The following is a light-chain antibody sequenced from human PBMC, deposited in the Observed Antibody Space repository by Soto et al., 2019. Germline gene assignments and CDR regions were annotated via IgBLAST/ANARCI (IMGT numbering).Light chain of an antibody. CDR1: QSVLYSSNNKNY. CDR2: WAS. J-gene: IGKJ4*01. V-gene: IGKV4-1*01. CDR3: QHSYNTPPT. Sequence: DIVMTQSPDSLAVSLGERATINCKSSQSVLYSSNNKNYLSWYQQRPGQPPKLLIYWASTRESGVPDRFSGSGSATDFTLTISSLQAEDVAVYYCQHSYNTPPTFGGGTKVDIK.